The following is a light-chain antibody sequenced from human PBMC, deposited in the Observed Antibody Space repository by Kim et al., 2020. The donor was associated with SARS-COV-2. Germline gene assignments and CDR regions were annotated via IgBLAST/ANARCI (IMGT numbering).Light chain of an antibody. CDR2: PAS. CDR3: QHLGT. J-gene: IGKJ1*01. Sequence: SPLAAAVGDRVTITCRASQSNGAWLAWYQQKPGKAPKLLICPASSLQSGVPSRFGGSGYGTEFTLTINNLQPNDSATYYCQHLGTFGLGTKVEIK. CDR1: QSNGAW. V-gene: IGKV1-5*01.